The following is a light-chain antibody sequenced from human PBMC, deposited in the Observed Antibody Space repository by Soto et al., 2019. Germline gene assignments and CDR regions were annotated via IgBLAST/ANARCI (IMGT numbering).Light chain of an antibody. CDR3: QQYNTYWT. J-gene: IGKJ1*01. V-gene: IGKV1-5*03. CDR1: QSIGSW. CDR2: KAY. Sequence: DIQMTQSPSTLPASVGDRVTITCRASQSIGSWLAWYQQKPGKAPKLLIYKAYNLESGVPSRFSGSGSGTEFTLTISSLQPDDFATYYCQQYNTYWTFGQGTKVAIK.